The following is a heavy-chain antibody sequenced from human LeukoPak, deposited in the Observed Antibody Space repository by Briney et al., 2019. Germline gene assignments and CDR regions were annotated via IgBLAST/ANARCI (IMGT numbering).Heavy chain of an antibody. D-gene: IGHD3-9*01. CDR3: ARESDVLRYFDWSYDAFDI. CDR2: ISSSSSYI. Sequence: GGSLRLSCAASGFTFSSYSMNWGRQAPGKGLEWVSSISSSSSYIYYADSVKGRFTISRDNAKNSLYLQMNSLRAEDTAVYYCARESDVLRYFDWSYDAFDIWGQGTMVTVSS. CDR1: GFTFSSYS. J-gene: IGHJ3*02. V-gene: IGHV3-21*01.